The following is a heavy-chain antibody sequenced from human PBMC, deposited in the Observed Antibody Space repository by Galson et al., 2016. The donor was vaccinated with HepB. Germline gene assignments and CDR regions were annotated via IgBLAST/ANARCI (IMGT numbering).Heavy chain of an antibody. CDR1: GIRFSNLA. Sequence: SLRLSCAGSGIRFSNLAMHWVRQAPGKGLEWVAVISSDGSKEYYAGSVQGRFSISRDNSKSTLYLQMNSLTSEDTAVYFCARGNVGVTGTTIDSWGQGALVTVSS. V-gene: IGHV3-30*04. D-gene: IGHD1-7*01. CDR3: ARGNVGVTGTTIDS. J-gene: IGHJ5*01. CDR2: ISSDGSKE.